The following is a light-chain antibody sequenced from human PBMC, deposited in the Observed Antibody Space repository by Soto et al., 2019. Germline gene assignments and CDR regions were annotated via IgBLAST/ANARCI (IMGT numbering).Light chain of an antibody. J-gene: IGLJ2*01. CDR2: EGS. Sequence: QSALTQPASVSGSPGQSITISCTGTSSDVGSYNLVSWYQQHPGKAPKLMIYEGSKRPSGVSNRFSGSKSGNTASLTISGLQAEDGADYYCCSYAGSSTPSVLFGGGTKLTVL. V-gene: IGLV2-23*01. CDR3: CSYAGSSTPSVL. CDR1: SSDVGSYNL.